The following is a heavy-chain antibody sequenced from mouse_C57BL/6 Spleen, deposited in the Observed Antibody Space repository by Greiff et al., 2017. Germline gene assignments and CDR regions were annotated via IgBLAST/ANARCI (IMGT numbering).Heavy chain of an antibody. J-gene: IGHJ3*01. Sequence: EVTLVESGGGLVKPGGSLKLSCAASGFTFSDYGMHWVRQAPEKGLAWVAYISSGSSTIYYADTMKGRFIISRDNAKNTLFLQMPNLRSENTAMYYCATYYGSIPAWFAYWGQGTLVTVSA. D-gene: IGHD1-1*01. CDR3: ATYYGSIPAWFAY. CDR2: ISSGSSTI. V-gene: IGHV5-17*01. CDR1: GFTFSDYG.